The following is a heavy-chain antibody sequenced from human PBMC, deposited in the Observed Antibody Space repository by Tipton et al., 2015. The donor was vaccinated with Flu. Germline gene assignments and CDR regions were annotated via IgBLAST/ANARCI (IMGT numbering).Heavy chain of an antibody. J-gene: IGHJ4*02. Sequence: SLRLSCATPGFTFNSYGMHWVRQAPGKGLEWVAVIWYDGSNKFYAESVKGRFSISRDNSKNTVYMELTSLRAEDTALYYCARDCSGGACFRLDYWGQGTLVTVSS. CDR1: GFTFNSYG. CDR2: IWYDGSNK. CDR3: ARDCSGGACFRLDY. D-gene: IGHD2-15*01. V-gene: IGHV3-33*01.